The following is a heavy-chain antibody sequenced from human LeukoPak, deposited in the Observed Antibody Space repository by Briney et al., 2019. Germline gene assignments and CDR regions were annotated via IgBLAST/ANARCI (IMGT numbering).Heavy chain of an antibody. CDR2: INQDGGTT. CDR3: TKDRQGPNQYHMDV. Sequence: GGSLRLACAASGFTFSSLWMSWVRQAPGRGPEWVANINQDGGTTYYVASVKGRLTISRDNAKNSLSLQMSSLRAEDTAVYYCTKDRQGPNQYHMDVWGKGTTVTVSS. V-gene: IGHV3-7*01. J-gene: IGHJ6*03. CDR1: GFTFSSLW.